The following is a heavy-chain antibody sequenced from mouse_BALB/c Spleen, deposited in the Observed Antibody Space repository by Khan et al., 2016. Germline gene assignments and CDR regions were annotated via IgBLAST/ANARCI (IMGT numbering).Heavy chain of an antibody. CDR1: GYAFTTYN. D-gene: IGHD2-10*02. V-gene: IGHV1S135*01. J-gene: IGHJ3*01. CDR2: IDPYNGVS. Sequence: VQLKQSGPELVKPGASVKVSCKGSGYAFTTYNMYWVKQSHGKSLEWIGYIDPYNGVSSYNQKFKDKATLTVDASSSTAYMHLNSLTSEDSAGYYCARWYGNYVPFAYWGQGTLVTVSA. CDR3: ARWYGNYVPFAY.